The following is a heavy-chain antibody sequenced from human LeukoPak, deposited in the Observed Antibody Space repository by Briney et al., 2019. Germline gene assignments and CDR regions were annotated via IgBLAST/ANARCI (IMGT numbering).Heavy chain of an antibody. D-gene: IGHD5-12*01. Sequence: GGSLRLSCTTSGFNFRAYWMGWVRQAPGKGLEWVAIIRQDGNEKYYVDSVKGRFTISRDNAKNSLYLQMNSLRGEDTAVYYCTRDSGYNAFDIWGQGTMVSVSS. J-gene: IGHJ3*02. V-gene: IGHV3-7*01. CDR3: TRDSGYNAFDI. CDR2: IRQDGNEK. CDR1: GFNFRAYW.